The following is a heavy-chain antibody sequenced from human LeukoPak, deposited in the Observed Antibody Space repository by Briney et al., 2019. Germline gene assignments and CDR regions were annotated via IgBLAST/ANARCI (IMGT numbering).Heavy chain of an antibody. V-gene: IGHV3-7*01. D-gene: IGHD3-9*01. J-gene: IGHJ1*01. CDR2: IKQDGSEK. Sequence: PGGSLRLSCAASGITFINYWMSWVRQAPGKGLEWVANIKQDGSEKYYVGSVKGRFTISRDNAKNSLYLQMNSLRAEDTAVYYCARDILTGSQSRFQHWGQGTLVTVSS. CDR3: ARDILTGSQSRFQH. CDR1: GITFINYW.